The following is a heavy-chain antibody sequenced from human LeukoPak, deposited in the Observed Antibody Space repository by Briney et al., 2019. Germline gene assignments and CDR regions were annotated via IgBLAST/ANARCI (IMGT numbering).Heavy chain of an antibody. CDR1: GFTFSRYW. CDR2: INSDGSST. D-gene: IGHD5-18*01. Sequence: PGGSLRLSCAASGFTFSRYWMHWVRQAPGKGLVWVSHINSDGSSTTYADSVKGRFTISRDNAKNTLYLQMNSLRAEDTAVYYCAREAGYTYEFDYWGQGTLVTASS. CDR3: AREAGYTYEFDY. V-gene: IGHV3-74*01. J-gene: IGHJ4*02.